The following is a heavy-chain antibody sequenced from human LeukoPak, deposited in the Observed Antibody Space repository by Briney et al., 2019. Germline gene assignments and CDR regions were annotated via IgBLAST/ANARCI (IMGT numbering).Heavy chain of an antibody. J-gene: IGHJ6*04. CDR2: INHSGST. V-gene: IGHV4-34*01. CDR1: GGSFSGYY. Sequence: SETLSLTCAVYGGSFSGYYWSWIRQPPGKGLEWIGAINHSGSTNYNPSLKSRFTISVDTSKNHFSLKLSSVTPADTAVYYCARGRNSRCRCSSCFSPYYYWGINVWGKGTADTVSS. CDR3: ARGRNSRCRCSSCFSPYYYWGINV. D-gene: IGHD2-15*01.